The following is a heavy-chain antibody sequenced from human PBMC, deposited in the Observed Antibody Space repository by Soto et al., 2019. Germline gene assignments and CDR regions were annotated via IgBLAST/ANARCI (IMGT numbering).Heavy chain of an antibody. D-gene: IGHD2-2*01. CDR2: INQDGSEK. J-gene: IGHJ4*02. Sequence: GGSLRLSCAASRFTFITYWMSWVRQAPGKGLEWVANINQDGSEKYYVDSVKGRFTISRDNAKTSLYLQMNNLRAEDKAVYYCAKVKRDIVVVPAATYFDYWGQGTLVTVSS. CDR3: AKVKRDIVVVPAATYFDY. V-gene: IGHV3-7*01. CDR1: RFTFITYW.